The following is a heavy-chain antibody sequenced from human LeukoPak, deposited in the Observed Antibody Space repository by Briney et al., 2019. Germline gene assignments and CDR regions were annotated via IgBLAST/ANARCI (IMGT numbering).Heavy chain of an antibody. CDR3: ARGAPNYSGYPNPQFDY. V-gene: IGHV4-38-2*02. D-gene: IGHD5-12*01. J-gene: IGHJ4*02. CDR2: IYHSGST. CDR1: GYSISSGYY. Sequence: SETLSLTCTVSGYSISSGYYWGWIRQPPGKGLEWIGSIYHSGSTYYNPSLRSRVTISVDTSKNQFSLKLSSVTAADTAVYYCARGAPNYSGYPNPQFDYWGQGTLVTVSS.